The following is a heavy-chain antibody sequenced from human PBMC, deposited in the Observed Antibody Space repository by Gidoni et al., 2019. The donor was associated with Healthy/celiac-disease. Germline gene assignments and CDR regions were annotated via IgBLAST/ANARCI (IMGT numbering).Heavy chain of an antibody. D-gene: IGHD3-22*01. CDR1: GGTFSSYA. V-gene: IGHV1-69*01. Sequence: QVQLVQSGAEVKKPGASVKVSCKASGGTFSSYAISWVRQAPGQGLEWMGGIIPIFGTANYAQKFQGRVTITAAESTSTAYMELSSLRSEDTAVYYCASPRVGYSSGFTGGAFDIWGQGTMVTVSS. CDR3: ASPRVGYSSGFTGGAFDI. J-gene: IGHJ3*02. CDR2: IIPIFGTA.